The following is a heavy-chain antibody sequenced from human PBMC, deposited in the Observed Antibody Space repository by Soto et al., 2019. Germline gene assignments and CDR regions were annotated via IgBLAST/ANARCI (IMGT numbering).Heavy chain of an antibody. CDR1: GGSFSGYY. V-gene: IGHV4-34*01. D-gene: IGHD1-26*01. CDR2: INHSGST. Sequence: PSETLSLTCAVYGGSFSGYYWSWIRQPPGKGLEWIGEINHSGSTNYNPSLKSRVTISVDTSKNQFSLKLSSVTAADTAVYYCARSPGRGVGATRSWFDPWGQGTLVTVSS. CDR3: ARSPGRGVGATRSWFDP. J-gene: IGHJ5*02.